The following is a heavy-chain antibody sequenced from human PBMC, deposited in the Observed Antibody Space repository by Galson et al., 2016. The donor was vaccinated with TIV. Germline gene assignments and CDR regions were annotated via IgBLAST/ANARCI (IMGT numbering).Heavy chain of an antibody. V-gene: IGHV1-3*01. Sequence: SAKVSYKASGYTLTIYAMHCVRQAPGQRLEWMGWINSGNGKTKYSQKFQGRLTITRDTSASTAYMELSSLRSDDTAVYYCARPPYCGGDCYKYDYWGQGTLVTVSS. J-gene: IGHJ4*02. CDR2: INSGNGKT. D-gene: IGHD2-21*01. CDR3: ARPPYCGGDCYKYDY. CDR1: GYTLTIYA.